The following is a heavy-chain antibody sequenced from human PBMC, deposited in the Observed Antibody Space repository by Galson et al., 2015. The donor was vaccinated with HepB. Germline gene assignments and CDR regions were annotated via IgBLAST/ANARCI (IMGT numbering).Heavy chain of an antibody. D-gene: IGHD6-13*01. CDR2: ISSSSSYT. CDR1: GFTFSDYY. J-gene: IGHJ6*02. Sequence: SLRHSCAASGFTFSDYYMSWIRQAPGKGLEWVSYISSSSSYTNYADSVKGRFTISRDNAKNSLYLQMNSLRAEDTAVYYCARDVHPYSSSWYMPRRYYGMDVWGQGTTVTVSS. CDR3: ARDVHPYSSSWYMPRRYYGMDV. V-gene: IGHV3-11*06.